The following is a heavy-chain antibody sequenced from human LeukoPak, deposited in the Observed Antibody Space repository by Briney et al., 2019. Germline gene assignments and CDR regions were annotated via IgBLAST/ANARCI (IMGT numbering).Heavy chain of an antibody. J-gene: IGHJ1*01. CDR2: INPNSGGT. CDR1: GGTFSSYA. Sequence: ASVKVSCKASGGTFSSYAISWVRQAPGQGLEWMGWINPNSGGTNYAQKFQGRVTMTRDTSISTAYMELSRLRSDDTAVYYCAREYKLGYFQHWGQGTLVTVSS. V-gene: IGHV1-2*02. CDR3: AREYKLGYFQH. D-gene: IGHD1-14*01.